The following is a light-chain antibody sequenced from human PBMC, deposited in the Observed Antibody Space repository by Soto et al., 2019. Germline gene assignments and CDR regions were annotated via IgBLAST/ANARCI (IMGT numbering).Light chain of an antibody. CDR1: QSIGKY. CDR3: QQYHKWPPIT. V-gene: IGKV3-15*01. Sequence: EVVLTQSPATLSLSPGERATLSCRASQSIGKYLAWYQQRPGQAPRLLIYGASTRATGVTARFRGGGSGTEFTLTISSLQSEDSAVYYCQQYHKWPPITFGQGTRLEIK. J-gene: IGKJ5*01. CDR2: GAS.